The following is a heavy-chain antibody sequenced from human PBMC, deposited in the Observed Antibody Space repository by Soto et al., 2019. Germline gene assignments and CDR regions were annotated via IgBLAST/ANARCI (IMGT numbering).Heavy chain of an antibody. CDR3: AKDVRLYRRGTTNTWDY. CDR1: GFTFSTYG. V-gene: IGHV3-30*18. D-gene: IGHD5-12*01. Sequence: PGGSLRLSCAASGFTFSTYGIHWVRQAPGKGLEWMAFISYDGNNKYYADSAKGRFTISRDNSKNTLYLQMNSLRDDDTAVYYCAKDVRLYRRGTTNTWDYWGQGTLVTVSS. J-gene: IGHJ4*02. CDR2: ISYDGNNK.